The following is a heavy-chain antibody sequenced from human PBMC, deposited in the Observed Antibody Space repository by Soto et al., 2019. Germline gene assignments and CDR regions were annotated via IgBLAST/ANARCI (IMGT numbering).Heavy chain of an antibody. Sequence: ASVKVSCKASGGTFSSYAISWVRQAPGQGLEWMGGIIPIFGTANYAQKFQGRVTITADESTSTAYMELSSLRSEDTAVYYCARTYYYDSSGYYLPDYWGQGTLVTVSS. CDR1: GGTFSSYA. CDR3: ARTYYYDSSGYYLPDY. D-gene: IGHD3-22*01. J-gene: IGHJ4*01. CDR2: IIPIFGTA. V-gene: IGHV1-69*13.